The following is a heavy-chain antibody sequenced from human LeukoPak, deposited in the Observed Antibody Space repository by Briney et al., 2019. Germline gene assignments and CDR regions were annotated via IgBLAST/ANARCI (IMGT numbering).Heavy chain of an antibody. CDR1: GGSFSGYY. J-gene: IGHJ4*02. Sequence: SETLSLTCAVYGGSFSGYYWSWIRQPPGKGLEWIGEINHSGSTNYNPSLKSRVTISVDTSKNQFSLKPSSVTAADTAVYYCARWGSSGYLMEYYFDYWGQGTLVTVSS. D-gene: IGHD3-22*01. CDR3: ARWGSSGYLMEYYFDY. V-gene: IGHV4-34*01. CDR2: INHSGST.